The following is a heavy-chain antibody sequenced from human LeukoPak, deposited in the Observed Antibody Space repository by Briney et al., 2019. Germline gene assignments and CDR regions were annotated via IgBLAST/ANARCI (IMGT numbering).Heavy chain of an antibody. CDR1: GFTFSGYY. V-gene: IGHV3-33*08. CDR3: ARDRHCANGVCHSPPGMDV. CDR2: IWFDGKNE. Sequence: GGSLRLSCAASGFTFSGYYMTWVRLAPGKGLEWVADIWFDGKNEHFADSVKGRFTISRDNSRNTMYLQINSLRAEDTAVYYCARDRHCANGVCHSPPGMDVWGQGTTVTVSS. D-gene: IGHD2-8*01. J-gene: IGHJ6*02.